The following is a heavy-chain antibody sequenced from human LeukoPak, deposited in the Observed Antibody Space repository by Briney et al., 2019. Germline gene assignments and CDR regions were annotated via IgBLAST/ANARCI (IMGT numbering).Heavy chain of an antibody. J-gene: IGHJ6*03. D-gene: IGHD1-26*01. V-gene: IGHV3-30*02. Sequence: PGGSLRLSCAASGFTFSSYGMHWVRQAPGKGREWVAFIRYDGSNKYYADSVKGRFTISRDNAKNSLYLQMNSLRAEDTAVFYCARVGFSYTYYYYMDVWGKGTTVTVSS. CDR2: IRYDGSNK. CDR3: ARVGFSYTYYYYMDV. CDR1: GFTFSSYG.